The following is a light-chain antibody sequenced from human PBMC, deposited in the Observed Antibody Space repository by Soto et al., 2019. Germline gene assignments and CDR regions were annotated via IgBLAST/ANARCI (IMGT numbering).Light chain of an antibody. V-gene: IGKV1-5*03. CDR1: QSFSTW. CDR3: PQYNSNPLT. J-gene: IGKJ4*02. CDR2: ATS. Sequence: DIQMTQSPSTLSASVGDRVTITCRASQSFSTWLAWYQQKPGKGQNLLSYATSILESAVPSRFSGSGSGTKFTLTISSLQPDDFATYYCPQYNSNPLTFGGGTKVEIK.